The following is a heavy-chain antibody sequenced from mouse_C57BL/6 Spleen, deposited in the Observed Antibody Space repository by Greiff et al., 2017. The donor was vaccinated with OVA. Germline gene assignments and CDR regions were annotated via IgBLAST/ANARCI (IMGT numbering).Heavy chain of an antibody. Sequence: QVQLQQPGAELVKPGASVKLSCKASGYTFTSYWMQWVKQRPGPGLEWIGEIDPSDSYTNYNQKFKGKATLTVDTSSSTAYMQLSSLTSEDSAVYYCARSPYDYDGYWGQGTTLTVSS. V-gene: IGHV1-50*01. D-gene: IGHD2-4*01. CDR2: IDPSDSYT. CDR3: ARSPYDYDGY. J-gene: IGHJ2*01. CDR1: GYTFTSYW.